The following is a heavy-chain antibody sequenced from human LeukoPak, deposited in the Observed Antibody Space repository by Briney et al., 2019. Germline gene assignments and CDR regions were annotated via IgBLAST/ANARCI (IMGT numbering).Heavy chain of an antibody. Sequence: SETLSLTCTVSGGSISSYYWSWIRQPLGKGLEWIGYIYYSGSTNYNPSLKSRVTISVDTSKNQFSLKLSSVTAADTAVYYCARVGRYFDWYIDYWGQGTLVTVSS. CDR2: IYYSGST. D-gene: IGHD3-9*01. V-gene: IGHV4-59*01. J-gene: IGHJ4*02. CDR3: ARVGRYFDWYIDY. CDR1: GGSISSYY.